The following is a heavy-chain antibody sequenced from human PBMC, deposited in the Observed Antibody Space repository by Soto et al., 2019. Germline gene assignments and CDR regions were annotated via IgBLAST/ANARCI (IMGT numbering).Heavy chain of an antibody. CDR3: AKDRDYDFWSGYIFDY. CDR2: ISYDGSNK. D-gene: IGHD3-3*01. Sequence: GGSLRLSCAASGFTFSSYGMHWVRQAPGKGLEWVAVISYDGSNKYYADSVKGRFTISRDNSKNTLYLQMNSLRAEDTAVYYCAKDRDYDFWSGYIFDYWGQGTLVTVSS. V-gene: IGHV3-30*18. J-gene: IGHJ4*02. CDR1: GFTFSSYG.